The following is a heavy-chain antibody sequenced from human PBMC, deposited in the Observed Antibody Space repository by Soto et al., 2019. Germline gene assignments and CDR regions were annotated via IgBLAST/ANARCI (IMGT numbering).Heavy chain of an antibody. CDR3: ARDKITGLFDY. J-gene: IGHJ4*02. D-gene: IGHD2-8*02. CDR2: IYHSGST. Sequence: SETLSLTCAVSGGSISSGGYSWSWMRQPPGKGLEWIGYIYHSGSTYYNPSLKSRVTISVDTSKNQFSLKLTSVTAADTAVYYCARDKITGLFDYWGQGTLVTVSS. CDR1: GGSISSGGYS. V-gene: IGHV4-30-2*01.